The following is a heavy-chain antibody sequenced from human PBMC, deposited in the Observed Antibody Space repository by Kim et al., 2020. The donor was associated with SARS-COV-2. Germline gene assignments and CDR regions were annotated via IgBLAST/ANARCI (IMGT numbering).Heavy chain of an antibody. CDR3: ARGRYCSSTSCYPGLDY. Sequence: SETLSLTCAVYGGSFSGYYWSWIRQPPGKGLEWIGEINHSGSTNYNPSLKSRVTISVDTSKNQFSLKLSSVTAADTAVYYCARGRYCSSTSCYPGLDYWGQGTLVTVSS. CDR1: GGSFSGYY. D-gene: IGHD2-2*01. J-gene: IGHJ4*02. V-gene: IGHV4-34*01. CDR2: INHSGST.